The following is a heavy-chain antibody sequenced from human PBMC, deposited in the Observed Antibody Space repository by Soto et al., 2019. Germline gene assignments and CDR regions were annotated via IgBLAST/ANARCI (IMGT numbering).Heavy chain of an antibody. Sequence: PSETLSLTCTVSGGSISSGDYYWSWIRQPPGKGLEWIGYIYYSGSTYYNPSLKSRVTISVDTSKNQFSLKLSSVTAADTAVYYCARDTHYYVMDFWGQGTTVTVSS. J-gene: IGHJ6*02. CDR2: IYYSGST. CDR3: ARDTHYYVMDF. V-gene: IGHV4-30-4*01. CDR1: GGSISSGDYY.